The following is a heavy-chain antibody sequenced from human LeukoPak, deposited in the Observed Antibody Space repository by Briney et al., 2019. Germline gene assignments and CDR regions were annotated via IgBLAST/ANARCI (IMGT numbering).Heavy chain of an antibody. Sequence: ASVKVSYKASGYTFTSYGISWVRQAPGQGLEWMGWISAYNGNTNYAQKLQGRVTMTTDTSTSTAYMELRSLRSDDTAVYYCARDLEEYCSSTSCYAGPDAFDIWGQGTMVTVSS. V-gene: IGHV1-18*04. CDR2: ISAYNGNT. D-gene: IGHD2-2*01. J-gene: IGHJ3*02. CDR1: GYTFTSYG. CDR3: ARDLEEYCSSTSCYAGPDAFDI.